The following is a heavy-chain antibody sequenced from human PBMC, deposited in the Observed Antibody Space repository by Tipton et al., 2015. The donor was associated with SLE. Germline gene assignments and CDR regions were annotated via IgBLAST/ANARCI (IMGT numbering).Heavy chain of an antibody. Sequence: TLSLTCTVSGGSISSSSYYWGWIRQPPGKGLEWIGNIYYSGTTFYNPSLKSRVTISVDTSKNQFSLRLSSVTAADTAVYYCARGGGNANWYFDLWGRGTLVTVSS. CDR3: ARGGGNANWYFDL. V-gene: IGHV4-39*07. J-gene: IGHJ2*01. CDR1: GGSISSSSYY. CDR2: IYYSGTT. D-gene: IGHD4-23*01.